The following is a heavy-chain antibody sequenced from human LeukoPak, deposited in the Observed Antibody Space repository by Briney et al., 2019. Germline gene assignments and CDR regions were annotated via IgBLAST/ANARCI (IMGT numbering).Heavy chain of an antibody. V-gene: IGHV3-30-3*01. Sequence: AGGSLRLSCAASGFTFSSYAMHWVRQAPGKGLEWVAVISYDGSNKYYADSVKGRFTISRDNSKNTLYLQMNSLRAEDTAVYYRARGILTGSDYWGQGTLVTVSS. D-gene: IGHD3-9*01. CDR2: ISYDGSNK. CDR3: ARGILTGSDY. CDR1: GFTFSSYA. J-gene: IGHJ4*02.